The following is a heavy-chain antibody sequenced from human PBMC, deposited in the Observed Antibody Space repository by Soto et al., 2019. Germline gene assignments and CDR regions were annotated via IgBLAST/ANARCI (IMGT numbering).Heavy chain of an antibody. Sequence: GASVKVSCKASGYTFTSYAMHWVRQAPGQRLELIGWINAGNGNTKYSQKFQGRVTITRDTSASTAYMELSSLRSEDTVVYYCARRERAAGTDWWFDPWGQGTLVTVSS. CDR2: INAGNGNT. D-gene: IGHD6-13*01. CDR1: GYTFTSYA. V-gene: IGHV1-3*01. CDR3: ARRERAAGTDWWFDP. J-gene: IGHJ5*02.